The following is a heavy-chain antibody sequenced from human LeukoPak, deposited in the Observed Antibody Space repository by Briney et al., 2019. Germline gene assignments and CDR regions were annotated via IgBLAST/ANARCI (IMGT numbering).Heavy chain of an antibody. J-gene: IGHJ6*03. V-gene: IGHV4-61*02. CDR2: ISSSGST. Sequence: SQTLSLTCTVSGDSISSGDYYWSWIRQPAGKGLEWIGRISSSGSTNYNPSLKSRVTISVDTSKNQFSLKLSSVTAADTAVYYCARQRLGYCSGGSCRYYYYYYYMDVWGKGTTVTVSS. CDR1: GDSISSGDYY. CDR3: ARQRLGYCSGGSCRYYYYYYYMDV. D-gene: IGHD2-15*01.